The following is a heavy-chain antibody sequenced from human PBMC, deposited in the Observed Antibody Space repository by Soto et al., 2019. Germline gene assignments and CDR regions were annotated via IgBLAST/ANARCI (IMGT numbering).Heavy chain of an antibody. V-gene: IGHV3-11*06. CDR1: GFTFSDYY. J-gene: IGHJ5*02. Sequence: GGSLRLSCAISGFTFSDYYMSWIRQAPGKGLEWLSYISPGSRYPAYADSVKGRFTISRDNARRSLSLQMNSLTVDDTAIYYCVRGGGGGLFDPWGQGSMVTVSS. D-gene: IGHD2-15*01. CDR2: ISPGSRYP. CDR3: VRGGGGGLFDP.